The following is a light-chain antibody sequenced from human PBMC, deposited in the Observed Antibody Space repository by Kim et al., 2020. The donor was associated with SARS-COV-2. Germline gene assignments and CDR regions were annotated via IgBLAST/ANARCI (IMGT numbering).Light chain of an antibody. CDR3: ATWDSSLSVGV. J-gene: IGLJ3*02. CDR2: DND. V-gene: IGLV1-51*01. Sequence: QSVLTQPPSVSAAPGHKVTISCSGSRSNIGNNPVSWYQQFPGTAPRLITYDNDKRPSGIPDRFSSSKSGTSATLGITGLRTGDEAYYYCATWDSSLSVGVFGGGTQLTVL. CDR1: RSNIGNNP.